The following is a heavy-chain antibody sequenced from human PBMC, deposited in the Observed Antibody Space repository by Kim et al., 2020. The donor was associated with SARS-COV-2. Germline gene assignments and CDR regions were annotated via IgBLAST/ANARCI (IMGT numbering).Heavy chain of an antibody. V-gene: IGHV4-59*01. D-gene: IGHD3-22*01. CDR3: AREHGYYDSSGYYFHAFDI. J-gene: IGHJ3*02. Sequence: SRVTISVDTSKNQFSLKLSSVTAADTAVYYCAREHGYYDSSGYYFHAFDIWGQGTMVTVSS.